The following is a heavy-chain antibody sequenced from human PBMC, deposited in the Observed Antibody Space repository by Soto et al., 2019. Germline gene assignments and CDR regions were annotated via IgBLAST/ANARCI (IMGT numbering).Heavy chain of an antibody. J-gene: IGHJ3*02. CDR1: GGSITNYY. V-gene: IGHV4-59*08. CDR3: TTEAYDNSGSLAFDI. Sequence: PSETLSLTCTVSGGSITNYYYSWIRQPPGNGLEWIGYIFHTGTTSYNPSLKSRVTLSVDTSQSQFSLKLNSVTAADTAVYYCTTEAYDNSGSLAFDIWGPGTLVTVSS. D-gene: IGHD3-22*01. CDR2: IFHTGTT.